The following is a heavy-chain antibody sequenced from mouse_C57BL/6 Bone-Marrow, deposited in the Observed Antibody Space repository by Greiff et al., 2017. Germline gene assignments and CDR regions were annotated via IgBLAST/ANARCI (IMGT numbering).Heavy chain of an antibody. CDR1: EYEFPSHD. D-gene: IGHD2-4*01. V-gene: IGHV5-2*01. Sequence: DVQLVESGGGLVQPGESLKLSCESNEYEFPSHDMSWVRKTPEKRLELVAAITSDGGSTYYPDTMERRFIIARDNTRKTLYLQMSSLRSEDTALYYCARHYYDYDGYYFDYWGQGTTLTVSS. CDR2: ITSDGGST. CDR3: ARHYYDYDGYYFDY. J-gene: IGHJ2*01.